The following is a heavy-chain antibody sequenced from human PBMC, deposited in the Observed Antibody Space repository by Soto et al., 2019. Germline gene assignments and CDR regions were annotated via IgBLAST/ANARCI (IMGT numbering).Heavy chain of an antibody. J-gene: IGHJ4*02. CDR3: ARGSPYYYDSSGQNDH. V-gene: IGHV1-18*01. CDR1: GYTFTSYG. Sequence: VASVKVSCKASGYTFTSYGISWVRQAPGQGLEWMGWISAYNGNTNYAQKLQGRVTMTTDTSTSTAYMELRSLRSDDTAVYYCARGSPYYYDSSGQNDHWGQGTLVTVSS. CDR2: ISAYNGNT. D-gene: IGHD3-22*01.